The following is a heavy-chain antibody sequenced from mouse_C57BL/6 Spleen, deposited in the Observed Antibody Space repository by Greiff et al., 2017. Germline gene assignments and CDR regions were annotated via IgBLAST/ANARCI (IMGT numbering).Heavy chain of an antibody. D-gene: IGHD4-1*01. CDR2: IYPGSGNT. Sequence: VKLVESGAELVRPGASVKLSCKASGYSFTDYYINWVKQRPGQGLEWIARIYPGSGNTYYNEKFKGKATLTADKSSSTAYMQLSSLTSEDSAVXVCARAPTGTEAMDYWGQGTSVTVSA. CDR3: ARAPTGTEAMDY. CDR1: GYSFTDYY. J-gene: IGHJ4*01. V-gene: IGHV1-76*01.